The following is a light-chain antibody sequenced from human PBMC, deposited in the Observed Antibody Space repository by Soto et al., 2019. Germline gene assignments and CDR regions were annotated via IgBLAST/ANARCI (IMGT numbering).Light chain of an antibody. CDR3: QQYYSTPLT. V-gene: IGKV4-1*01. J-gene: IGKJ4*01. CDR2: WAS. CDR1: QSVLYSSNNKNY. Sequence: DIVMTQAPDSLAVSLGERATINCKSSQSVLYSSNNKNYLAWYQQKPGQPPKLLIYWASTRESGVPDRFSGSGSGTEFTLTISSLKAEDVAVYYWQQYYSTPLTVGGGTKVEIK.